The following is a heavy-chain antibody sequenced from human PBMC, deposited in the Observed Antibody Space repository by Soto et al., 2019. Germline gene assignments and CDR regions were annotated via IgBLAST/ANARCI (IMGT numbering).Heavy chain of an antibody. D-gene: IGHD3-10*01. CDR3: ASGVGYGSGKWFDP. Sequence: QVQLVQSGAEVKKPGSSVKVSCKASGGTFSSYTISWVRQAPGQGLEWMGRIIPILGIANYAQKFQGRVTMTADKSTSTDYMELSSLRSEDTAVYYCASGVGYGSGKWFDPWGQGTLVTVSS. V-gene: IGHV1-69*02. J-gene: IGHJ5*02. CDR2: IIPILGIA. CDR1: GGTFSSYT.